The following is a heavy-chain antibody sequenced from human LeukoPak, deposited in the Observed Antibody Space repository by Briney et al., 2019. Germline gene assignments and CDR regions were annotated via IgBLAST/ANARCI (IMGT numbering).Heavy chain of an antibody. V-gene: IGHV3-74*03. D-gene: IGHD4-17*01. Sequence: GGSLRLSCVASGFTLSDHWMYWVRQAPGKGLAHVSRIESDASRTTYADSVKGRFIISRDDAKNTMYLQMNSLRGEDTAVYYCVKGGHKLDIQTTHYYYGLDVWGQGTTVAVSS. CDR2: IESDASRT. CDR3: VKGGHKLDIQTTHYYYGLDV. J-gene: IGHJ6*02. CDR1: GFTLSDHW.